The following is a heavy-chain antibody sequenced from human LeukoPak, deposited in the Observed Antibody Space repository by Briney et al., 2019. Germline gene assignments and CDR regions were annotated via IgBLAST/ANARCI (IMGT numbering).Heavy chain of an antibody. J-gene: IGHJ3*02. CDR1: GGSISSYY. V-gene: IGHV4-59*01. CDR3: ARSDNYDLWSGYEVGAFDI. Sequence: PSETLSLTCTVSGGSISSYYWSWIRQPPGKGLEWIGYIYYSGSTNYNPSLKSRVTISVDTSKNQFSLKLSSVTAADTAVYYCARSDNYDLWSGYEVGAFDIWGQGTMVTVSS. D-gene: IGHD3-3*01. CDR2: IYYSGST.